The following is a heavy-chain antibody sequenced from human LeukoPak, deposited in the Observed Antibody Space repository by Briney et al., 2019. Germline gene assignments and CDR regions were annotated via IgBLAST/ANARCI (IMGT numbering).Heavy chain of an antibody. Sequence: GGSLRLSCAASGFTFSSYGMHWVRQAPGKGLEWVEVISYDGSNKYYADSVKGRFTISRDNSKNTLYLKMNSLRAEDTAVYYCAKDRGSYLFDYWGQGTLVTVSS. CDR1: GFTFSSYG. CDR2: ISYDGSNK. D-gene: IGHD1-26*01. V-gene: IGHV3-30*18. J-gene: IGHJ4*02. CDR3: AKDRGSYLFDY.